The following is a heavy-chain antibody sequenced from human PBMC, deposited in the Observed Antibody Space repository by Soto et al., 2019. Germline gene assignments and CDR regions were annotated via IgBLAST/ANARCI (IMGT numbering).Heavy chain of an antibody. CDR2: IIPIFGTA. Sequence: ASVKVSCKASGGTFSSYAISWVRQAPGQGLEWMGGIIPIFGTANYAQKFQGRVTITADESTNTAYMELSSLRSEDTAVYYCARPAASVVTYMNYYYYGMDVWGQGTTVTVSS. J-gene: IGHJ6*02. CDR3: ARPAASVVTYMNYYYYGMDV. CDR1: GGTFSSYA. D-gene: IGHD2-15*01. V-gene: IGHV1-69*13.